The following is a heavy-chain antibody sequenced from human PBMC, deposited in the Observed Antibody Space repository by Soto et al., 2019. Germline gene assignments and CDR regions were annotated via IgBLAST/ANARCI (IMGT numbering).Heavy chain of an antibody. CDR3: ASPGYSYGYGAFDI. D-gene: IGHD5-18*01. V-gene: IGHV4-31*03. J-gene: IGHJ3*02. CDR1: GGSISSGGYY. CDR2: IYYSGST. Sequence: SETLSLTCTVSGGSISSGGYYCSWLRQHPGKGLEWIGYIYYSGSTYYNPSLKSRVTISVDTSKNQFSLKLSSVTAADTAVYYCASPGYSYGYGAFDIWGQGTMVTVSS.